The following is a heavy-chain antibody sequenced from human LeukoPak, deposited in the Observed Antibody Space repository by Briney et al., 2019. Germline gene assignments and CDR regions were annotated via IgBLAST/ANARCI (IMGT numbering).Heavy chain of an antibody. J-gene: IGHJ4*02. CDR1: GFNYSSYT. CDR3: ARQLYDFWSLLDY. D-gene: IGHD3-3*01. Sequence: PGGSLRLSCAASGFNYSSYTMNWVRQAPGMGLEWLSYISASRDITYYADSVKGRFTISRDNAKNSLYLQMNSLRAEDTAVYYCARQLYDFWSLLDYWGQGTLVTVSS. CDR2: ISASRDIT. V-gene: IGHV3-48*01.